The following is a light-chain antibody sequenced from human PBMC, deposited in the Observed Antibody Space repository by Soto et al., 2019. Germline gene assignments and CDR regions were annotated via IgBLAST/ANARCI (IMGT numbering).Light chain of an antibody. Sequence: QSALTQPASVSGSPGQSITISCTGTSSDVGGYNYVSWYQQHPGKAPKLMIYEVSNRPSGVSHRFSGSKSGNTASLTISGLQAEDEADYYCSSYTSSSTPWVFGTATKLTVL. CDR3: SSYTSSSTPWV. J-gene: IGLJ1*01. CDR2: EVS. CDR1: SSDVGGYNY. V-gene: IGLV2-14*01.